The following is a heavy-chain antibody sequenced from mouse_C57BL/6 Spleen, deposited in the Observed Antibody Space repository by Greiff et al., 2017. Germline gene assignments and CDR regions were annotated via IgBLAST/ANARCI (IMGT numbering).Heavy chain of an antibody. CDR2: ISDGGSYT. CDR1: GFTFSSYA. V-gene: IGHV5-4*01. J-gene: IGHJ2*01. CDR3: ARDVGLRRDGFDY. D-gene: IGHD2-4*01. Sequence: EVMLVESGGGLVKPGGSLKLSCAASGFTFSSYAMSWVRQTPEKRLEWVATISDGGSYTYYPDNVKGRFTISRDNAKNNLYLQMSHLKSEDTAMYYCARDVGLRRDGFDYWGQGTTLTVSS.